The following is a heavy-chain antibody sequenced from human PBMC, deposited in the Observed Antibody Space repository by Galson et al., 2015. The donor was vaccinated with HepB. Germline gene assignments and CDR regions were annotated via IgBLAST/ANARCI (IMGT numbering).Heavy chain of an antibody. Sequence: SLRLSCAASGFPFSAYWMHWVRQAPGKGLVWVSRINNDGTYTSYEDSVKGRFTVSRDNAKNTLYLQMNSLRAEDTAMYYCVRNKDDFDYWGQGTLVTVSS. CDR3: VRNKDDFDY. J-gene: IGHJ4*02. D-gene: IGHD2-15*01. V-gene: IGHV3-74*01. CDR1: GFPFSAYW. CDR2: INNDGTYT.